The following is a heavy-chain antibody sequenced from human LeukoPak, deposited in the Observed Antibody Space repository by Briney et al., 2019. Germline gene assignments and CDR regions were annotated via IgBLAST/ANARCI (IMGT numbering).Heavy chain of an antibody. CDR1: GGSISSAAYY. Sequence: SETLSLTCTVSGGSISSAAYYWGWIRQPPGKGLEWIGTIYSSGSTYYNPSLKSRVTISVNTSKNQFSLTLNSVTAADTAVYYCGRHVSCYGSGIDYWGQGTLVTVSS. CDR2: IYSSGST. D-gene: IGHD3-10*01. CDR3: GRHVSCYGSGIDY. J-gene: IGHJ4*02. V-gene: IGHV4-39*01.